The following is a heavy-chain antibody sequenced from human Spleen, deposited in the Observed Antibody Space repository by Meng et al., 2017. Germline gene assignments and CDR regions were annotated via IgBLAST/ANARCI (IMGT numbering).Heavy chain of an antibody. CDR1: GFTVSSNY. V-gene: IGHV3-53*01. Sequence: GESLKISCAASGFTVSSNYMSWVRQAPGKGLEWVSVIYSGGNTYYADSVKGRFTISRDNAKNSLYLQMNSLRAEDTAVYYCARDRGRVAPFDYWGQGTLVTVSS. J-gene: IGHJ4*02. CDR3: ARDRGRVAPFDY. CDR2: IYSGGNT. D-gene: IGHD5-12*01.